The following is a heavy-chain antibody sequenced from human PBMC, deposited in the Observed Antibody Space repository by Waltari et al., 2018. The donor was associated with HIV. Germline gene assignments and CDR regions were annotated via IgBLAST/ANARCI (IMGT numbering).Heavy chain of an antibody. D-gene: IGHD6-13*01. J-gene: IGHJ5*02. CDR3: ARAAPWNWFDP. CDR1: GGSISSSRYY. V-gene: IGHV4-39*01. Sequence: QLQLQESGPGLVKPSETLSLTCTVSGGSISSSRYYWGWTRQPPGKGLGWIGSIYYSGSTYYSPSLTSRVTIPVDTSKNQFSLKLGAVTAADTAVYYCARAAPWNWFDPWGQGTLVTVSS. CDR2: IYYSGST.